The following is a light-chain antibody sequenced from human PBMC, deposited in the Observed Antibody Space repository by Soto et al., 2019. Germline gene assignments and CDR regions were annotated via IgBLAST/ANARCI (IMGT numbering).Light chain of an antibody. J-gene: IGLJ1*01. CDR1: SSDVGSYNL. V-gene: IGLV2-23*01. CDR3: CSYAGSSTFRYV. Sequence: QSALTQPASVSGSPGQSITISCTGTSSDVGSYNLVSWYQQHPGKAPKLMIYEGSKRPSGVSNRFSGSKSGNTASLTISGLQAEDEADYYCCSYAGSSTFRYVLGTGTKVTVL. CDR2: EGS.